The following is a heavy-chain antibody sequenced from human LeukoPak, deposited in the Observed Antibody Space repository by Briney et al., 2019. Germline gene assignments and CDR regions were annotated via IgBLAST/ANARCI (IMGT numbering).Heavy chain of an antibody. CDR3: ARDRPNVDTATDYYYYGMDV. J-gene: IGHJ6*02. CDR1: GFTFNSYG. Sequence: GGSLRLSCAASGFTFNSYGMHWARQAPGKGLEWVAVISHDGSRKYYADSVKGRFTISRDNSKNTLYLQMNSLRAEDTAVYYCARDRPNVDTATDYYYYGMDVWGQGTTVTVSS. D-gene: IGHD5-18*01. V-gene: IGHV3-30*03. CDR2: ISHDGSRK.